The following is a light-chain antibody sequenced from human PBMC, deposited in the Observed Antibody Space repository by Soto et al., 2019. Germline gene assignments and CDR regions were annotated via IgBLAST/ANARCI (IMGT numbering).Light chain of an antibody. Sequence: QSVLTQPPSVSGAPGQRVTISCTGSSSNIGARYDVHWYQQLPETAPKLLIYDNNNRPSGVPDRFSGSKSGTSASLAITGLQADDEADYYCLSYDNSLAWVFGGGTKVTVL. J-gene: IGLJ3*02. V-gene: IGLV1-40*01. CDR1: SSNIGARYD. CDR2: DNN. CDR3: LSYDNSLAWV.